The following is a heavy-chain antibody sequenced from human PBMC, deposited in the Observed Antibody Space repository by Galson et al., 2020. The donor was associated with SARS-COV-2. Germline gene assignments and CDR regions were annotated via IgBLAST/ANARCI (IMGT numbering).Heavy chain of an antibody. Sequence: GESLKISCAASGFTFSSYAMSWVRQAPGKGLEWVSAISGSGGSTYYADSVKGRFTISRDNSKNTLYLQMNSLRAEDTAVYYCAREFTNWFDPWGQGTLVTVSS. CDR1: GFTFSSYA. J-gene: IGHJ5*02. V-gene: IGHV3-23*01. CDR3: AREFTNWFDP. CDR2: ISGSGGST.